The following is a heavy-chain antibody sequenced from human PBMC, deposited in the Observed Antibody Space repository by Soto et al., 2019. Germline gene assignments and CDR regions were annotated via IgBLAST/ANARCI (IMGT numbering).Heavy chain of an antibody. CDR1: GYTLSEVS. V-gene: IGHV1-24*01. J-gene: IGHJ5*02. Sequence: GASVKVSCKVSGYTLSEVSIHWGRQTPGKGLEGMGGFDPENDETSYAQKFQGRVTLTEDTSTDTAYLELSSLRSEDTAIYYCAIAAYCSGATCYSGYNWFDPWGQGTQVTVSS. CDR3: AIAAYCSGATCYSGYNWFDP. CDR2: FDPENDET. D-gene: IGHD2-2*01.